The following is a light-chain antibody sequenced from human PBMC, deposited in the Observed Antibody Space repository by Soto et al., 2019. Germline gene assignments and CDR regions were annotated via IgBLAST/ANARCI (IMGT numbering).Light chain of an antibody. CDR3: QQYNSYSIT. CDR2: DAS. Sequence: DIQMTQSPSTLSASVGDRGTITCRASQSISSSLAWYQQKPGKAPKLLIYDASSLESGVPSRFSGSGSGTEFTLTISSLQPDDFATYYCQQYNSYSITFGQGTRLEIK. J-gene: IGKJ5*01. V-gene: IGKV1-5*01. CDR1: QSISSS.